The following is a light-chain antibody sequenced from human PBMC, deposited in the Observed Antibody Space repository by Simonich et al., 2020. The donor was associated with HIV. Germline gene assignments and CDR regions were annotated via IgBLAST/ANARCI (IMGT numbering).Light chain of an antibody. Sequence: DIVMTQSPLSLPVTPGEPASISCRSSQSLLHSNGYIYLDWCLQKPGQSPHLLIYLGSNRASGVPDRFSVSGSGTDFTLKISRVEAEDVGVYYCMQALQTPITFGQGTRLEIK. V-gene: IGKV2-28*01. CDR3: MQALQTPIT. CDR2: LGS. CDR1: QSLLHSNGYIY. J-gene: IGKJ5*01.